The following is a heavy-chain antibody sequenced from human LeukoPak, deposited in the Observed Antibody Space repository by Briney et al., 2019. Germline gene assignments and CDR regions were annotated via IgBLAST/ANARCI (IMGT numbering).Heavy chain of an antibody. J-gene: IGHJ4*02. CDR1: GGSFSGYY. CDR3: ARRKYYDFWSGYFIEGRPKGYFDY. CDR2: INHSGSA. Sequence: PSETLSLTCAVYGGSFSGYYWSWIRQPPGKGLEWIGEINHSGSANHNPSLKSRVTISVDTSKNQFSLKLSSVTAADTAVYYCARRKYYDFWSGYFIEGRPKGYFDYWGQGTLVTVSS. V-gene: IGHV4-34*01. D-gene: IGHD3-3*01.